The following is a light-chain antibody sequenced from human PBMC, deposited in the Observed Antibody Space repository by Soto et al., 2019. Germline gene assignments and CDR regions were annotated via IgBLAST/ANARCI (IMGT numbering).Light chain of an antibody. CDR1: SSDLGGYNF. V-gene: IGLV2-14*01. CDR3: SSYTDSSTRV. Sequence: QPVLTQPASVSGSPGQSITISCTGTSSDLGGYNFVSWYQQHPGKAPKLMIYEVTNRPSGVSYRFSGSKSGNTASLTISGLQAEDEADYYCSSYTDSSTRVFGGGTKLTVL. J-gene: IGLJ2*01. CDR2: EVT.